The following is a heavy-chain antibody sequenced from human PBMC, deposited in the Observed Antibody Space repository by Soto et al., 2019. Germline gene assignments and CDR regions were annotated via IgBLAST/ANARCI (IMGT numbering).Heavy chain of an antibody. V-gene: IGHV4-39*01. J-gene: IGHJ4*02. CDR2: IYYSGST. CDR3: ARLAYSYGSGIADY. D-gene: IGHD3-10*01. CDR1: GGSISISSYY. Sequence: PSDPLSLTCTVSGGSISISSYYWGWIRQPPGKGLEWIGSIYYSGSTYYNPSLKSRVTISLDTSKNQFSLKLSSVTAADTAVYYCARLAYSYGSGIADYWGQGTLVTVSS.